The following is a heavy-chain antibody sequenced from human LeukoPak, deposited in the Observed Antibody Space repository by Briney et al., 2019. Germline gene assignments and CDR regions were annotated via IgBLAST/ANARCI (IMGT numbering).Heavy chain of an antibody. CDR1: GYTFTSYG. Sequence: ASVKVSCKASGYTFTSYGISWVRQAPGQGLEWMGIINPSGGSTSYAQKFQGGVTMTRDMSTSTVYMELSSLRSEDTAVYYCARGMRTGYRSSWANSEFDPWGQGTLVTVSS. D-gene: IGHD6-13*01. CDR2: INPSGGST. CDR3: ARGMRTGYRSSWANSEFDP. V-gene: IGHV1-46*01. J-gene: IGHJ5*02.